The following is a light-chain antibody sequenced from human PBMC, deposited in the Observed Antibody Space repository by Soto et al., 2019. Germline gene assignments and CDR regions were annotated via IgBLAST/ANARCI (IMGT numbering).Light chain of an antibody. CDR1: QSISNW. CDR2: HAS. J-gene: IGKJ1*01. V-gene: IGKV1-5*01. CDR3: QQYNSYS. Sequence: DIHMTQSPSSLSASVGYRFTITCRASQSISNWLAWYQQKPVTAPKVLIYHASNLQSGAPSRFSGSGSGTEFTLTISSLQPDHFATYYCQQYNSYSFGQGTKVDI.